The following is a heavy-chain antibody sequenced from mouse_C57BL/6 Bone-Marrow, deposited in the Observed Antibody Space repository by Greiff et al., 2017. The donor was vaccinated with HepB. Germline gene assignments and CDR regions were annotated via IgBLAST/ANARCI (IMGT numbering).Heavy chain of an antibody. D-gene: IGHD1-1*01. CDR2: ISDGGSYT. J-gene: IGHJ3*01. V-gene: IGHV5-4*03. CDR3: ARGWGYYYGSSHLFAY. Sequence: EVMLVESGGGLVKPGGSLKLSCAASGFTFSSYAMSWVRQTPEKRLEWVATISDGGSYTYYPDNVKGRFTISRDNAKNNLYLQMSHLKSEDTAMYYCARGWGYYYGSSHLFAYWGQGTLVTVSA. CDR1: GFTFSSYA.